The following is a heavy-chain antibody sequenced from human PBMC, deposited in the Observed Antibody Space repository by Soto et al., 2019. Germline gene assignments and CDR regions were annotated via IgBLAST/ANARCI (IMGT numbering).Heavy chain of an antibody. V-gene: IGHV4-4*08. J-gene: IGHJ5*02. CDR1: GGSISGYY. CDR3: ARGVTVFGLVSRFWFDP. D-gene: IGHD3-3*01. Sequence: SETLSLTCAVYGGSISGYYWSWIRQPPGKGLEWIGHIYNSGSTYYNPSLKSRVVISIDTSRNQFSLRLNSLTAADRAVYFCARGVTVFGLVSRFWFDPWGQGTVVTVSS. CDR2: IYNSGST.